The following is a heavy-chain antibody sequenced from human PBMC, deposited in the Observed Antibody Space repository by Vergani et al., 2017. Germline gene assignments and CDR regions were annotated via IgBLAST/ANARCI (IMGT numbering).Heavy chain of an antibody. J-gene: IGHJ5*02. CDR2: IYHSGST. CDR3: ARVKGCSSTSCYDYNXFDP. CDR1: GGSISSGGYS. Sequence: QLQLQESGSGLVKPSQTLSLTCAVSGGSISSGGYSWSWIRQPPGKGLEWIGYIYHSGSTYYNPSLKSRVTISVDRSKNQFSLKLSSVTAADTAVYYCARVKGCSSTSCYDYNXFDPWGQGTLVTVSS. D-gene: IGHD2-2*01. V-gene: IGHV4-30-2*01.